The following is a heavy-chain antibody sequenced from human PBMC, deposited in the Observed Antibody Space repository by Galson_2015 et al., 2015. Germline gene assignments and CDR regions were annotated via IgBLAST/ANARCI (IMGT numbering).Heavy chain of an antibody. J-gene: IGHJ4*02. Sequence: SLRLSCAASGFTFSTYSMNWVRQAPGKGLEWVSYISSSSSTIYYADSVKGRFTISRDNAKNSLYLQMNTLRDEDTAVYYCARVPGYNYGYYYWWGQGTLVTVSS. D-gene: IGHD5-18*01. CDR1: GFTFSTYS. V-gene: IGHV3-48*02. CDR3: ARVPGYNYGYYYW. CDR2: ISSSSSTI.